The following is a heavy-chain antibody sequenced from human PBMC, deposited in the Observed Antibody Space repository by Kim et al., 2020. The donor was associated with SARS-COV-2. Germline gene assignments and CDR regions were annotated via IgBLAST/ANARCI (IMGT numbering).Heavy chain of an antibody. Sequence: ASVKVSCKASGYTFTGYYMHWVRQAPGQGLEWMGRINPNSGGTNYAQKFQGRVTMTRDTSISTAYMELSRLRSDDTAVYYCASSGHIAAKVGTLRNWGQGTLVTVSS. CDR3: ASSGHIAAKVGTLRN. V-gene: IGHV1-2*06. J-gene: IGHJ4*02. CDR2: INPNSGGT. D-gene: IGHD6-13*01. CDR1: GYTFTGYY.